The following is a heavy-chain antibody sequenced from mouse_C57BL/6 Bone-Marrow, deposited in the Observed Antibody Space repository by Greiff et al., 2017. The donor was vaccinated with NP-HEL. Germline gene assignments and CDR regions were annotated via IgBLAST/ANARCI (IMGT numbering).Heavy chain of an antibody. D-gene: IGHD4-1*01. CDR1: GFTFSDYG. V-gene: IGHV5-17*01. Sequence: DVKLVESGGGLVKPGGSLKLSCAASGFTFSDYGMHWVRQAPEKGLEWVAYISSGSSTIYYADTVKGRFTISRDNAKNTLFLQMTSLRSEDTAMYYCARREDWDYFDYWGQGTTLTVSS. CDR2: ISSGSSTI. CDR3: ARREDWDYFDY. J-gene: IGHJ2*01.